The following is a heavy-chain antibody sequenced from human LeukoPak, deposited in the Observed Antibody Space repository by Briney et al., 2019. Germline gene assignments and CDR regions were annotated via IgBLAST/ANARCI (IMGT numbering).Heavy chain of an antibody. V-gene: IGHV4-34*01. D-gene: IGHD4-17*01. Sequence: SETLSLTCAVYGGSFSGYYWSWIRQPPGKGLEWIGEINHSGSTNYNPSLKSRVTISVDTSKNQFSLKLSSVTAADTAVYYCARDGTTVTTRGAFDIWGQGTMVTVSS. CDR2: INHSGST. J-gene: IGHJ3*02. CDR1: GGSFSGYY. CDR3: ARDGTTVTTRGAFDI.